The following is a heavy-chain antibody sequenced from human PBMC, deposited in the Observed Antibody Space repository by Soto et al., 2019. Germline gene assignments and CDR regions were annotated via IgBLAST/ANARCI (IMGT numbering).Heavy chain of an antibody. J-gene: IGHJ6*02. CDR1: GGTFSSYA. V-gene: IGHV1-69*06. CDR3: AGGGVDTAMGNYYYYGMDV. CDR2: IIPIFGTA. D-gene: IGHD5-18*01. Sequence: QVQLVQSGAEVKKPGSSVKVSCKASGGTFSSYAISWVRQAPGQGLEWMGGIIPIFGTANYAQKFQGRVTITADKSTSTAYMELSSLRSEDTAVYYCAGGGVDTAMGNYYYYGMDVWGQGTTVTVSS.